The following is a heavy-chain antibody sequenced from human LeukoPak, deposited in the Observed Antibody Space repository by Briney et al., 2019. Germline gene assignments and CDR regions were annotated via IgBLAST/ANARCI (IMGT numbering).Heavy chain of an antibody. CDR3: ARRQVMVVTPDDAFDI. V-gene: IGHV5-51*01. D-gene: IGHD4-23*01. Sequence: GGSLKISCRGSGYTFTTYWIAWVRQKPGKGLEWMGIIYPDDSDTRYSPSFQGQVTISADKSIRTAYLQWSSLKASDTAMYYCARRQVMVVTPDDAFDIWGQGTMVTVSS. CDR1: GYTFTTYW. CDR2: IYPDDSDT. J-gene: IGHJ3*02.